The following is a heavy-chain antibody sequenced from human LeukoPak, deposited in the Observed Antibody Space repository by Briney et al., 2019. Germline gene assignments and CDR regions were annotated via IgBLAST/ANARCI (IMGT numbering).Heavy chain of an antibody. V-gene: IGHV3-48*01. J-gene: IGHJ4*02. CDR1: AFTFSDYS. Sequence: GGSLRLSCAASAFTFSDYSMNWVRRAPGKGLEWISYISGRSSTTYYADSVRGRFTISRDNAKNSMYLQMNSLRAEDTAVYYCARDRLTSGSYFFDYWGQGTLVTVSS. CDR2: ISGRSSTT. D-gene: IGHD1-26*01. CDR3: ARDRLTSGSYFFDY.